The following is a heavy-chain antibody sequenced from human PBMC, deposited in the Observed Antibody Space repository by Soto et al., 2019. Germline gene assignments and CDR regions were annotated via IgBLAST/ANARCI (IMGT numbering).Heavy chain of an antibody. CDR1: GGSISSYY. V-gene: IGHV4-59*01. CDR3: ARRKYGDHYYYYYGMDV. CDR2: IYYSGST. Sequence: SETLSLTCTVSGGSISSYYWSWIRQPPGKGLEWIRYIYYSGSTNYNPSHKSRVTISVDTSKNHFSLKLSSVTAADTAAYFCARRKYGDHYYYYYGMDVWGQGTTVTV. J-gene: IGHJ6*02. D-gene: IGHD4-17*01.